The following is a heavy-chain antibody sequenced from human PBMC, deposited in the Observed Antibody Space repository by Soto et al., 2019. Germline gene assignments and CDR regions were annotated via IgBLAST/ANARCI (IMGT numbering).Heavy chain of an antibody. D-gene: IGHD2-8*01. CDR1: GYTFTSYG. CDR3: AREPREGVLMVYPFYGMDV. CDR2: ISAYNGNT. V-gene: IGHV1-18*01. J-gene: IGHJ6*02. Sequence: ASVKVSCKASGYTFTSYGISWVRQAPGQGLEWMGWISAYNGNTNYAQKLQGRVTMTTDTSTSTAYMELRSLRSDDTAVYYCAREPREGVLMVYPFYGMDVWGQGTTVTVSS.